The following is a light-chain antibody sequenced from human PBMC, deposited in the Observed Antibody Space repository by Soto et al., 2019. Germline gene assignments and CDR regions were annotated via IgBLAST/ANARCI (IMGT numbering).Light chain of an antibody. CDR3: CSYAGSYTYV. Sequence: SALTQPRSVSGSPGQSVTICCPGTNNDVGGYNYVSWYQQHPGKAPKFMIYDVTKRPSGVPDRFSGSRSGNTASLTISGLQAEDEADYYCCSYAGSYTYVFGTGTKV. J-gene: IGLJ1*01. CDR1: NNDVGGYNY. CDR2: DVT. V-gene: IGLV2-11*01.